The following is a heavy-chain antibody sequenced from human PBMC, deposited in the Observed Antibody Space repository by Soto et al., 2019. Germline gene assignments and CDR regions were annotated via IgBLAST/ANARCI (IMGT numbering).Heavy chain of an antibody. Sequence: SSVKVSCKASGGTFSSYAISWVRQAPGQGLEWMGGIIPIFGTANYAQKFQGRVTITADESTSTAYMELSSLRSEDTAVYYCASKVGYDILTGYSQFDYWGQGTLV. V-gene: IGHV1-69*13. CDR3: ASKVGYDILTGYSQFDY. D-gene: IGHD3-9*01. CDR1: GGTFSSYA. J-gene: IGHJ4*02. CDR2: IIPIFGTA.